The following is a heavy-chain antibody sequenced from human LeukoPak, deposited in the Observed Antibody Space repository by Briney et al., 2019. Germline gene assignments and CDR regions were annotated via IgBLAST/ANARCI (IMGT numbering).Heavy chain of an antibody. Sequence: GASVKLSCTASGYTFTCYFIHWVRHAHGQGIELKGSINPDRGGTNYAQKFQGRVTMTRDTSISTAYMELSRLRSDDTAVYYCAILTAVPGTSYYGMDVWGQGTTVTVSS. D-gene: IGHD6-19*01. CDR2: INPDRGGT. J-gene: IGHJ6*02. CDR3: AILTAVPGTSYYGMDV. CDR1: GYTFTCYF. V-gene: IGHV1-2*02.